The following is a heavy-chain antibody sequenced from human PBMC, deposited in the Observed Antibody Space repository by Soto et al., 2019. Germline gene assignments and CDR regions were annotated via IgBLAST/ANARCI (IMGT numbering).Heavy chain of an antibody. D-gene: IGHD1-26*01. J-gene: IGHJ5*02. V-gene: IGHV3-23*01. CDR3: AGGVGAPSGWLDP. CDR1: GFTFTNYA. Sequence: GESLKISCAASGFTFTNYAMTWVRQSPGKGLQWVSGISATGGLKYYADSVQGRFTISRDNSKNTLYLQMDNLRDDDTAIYYCAGGVGAPSGWLDPWGQGTQVTVSS. CDR2: ISATGGLK.